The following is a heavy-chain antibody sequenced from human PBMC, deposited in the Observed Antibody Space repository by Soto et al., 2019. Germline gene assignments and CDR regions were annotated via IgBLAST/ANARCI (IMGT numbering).Heavy chain of an antibody. J-gene: IGHJ4*01. V-gene: IGHV3-30*03. CDR1: GITFSHYA. D-gene: IGHD2-15*01. CDR2: MSYDGSNE. CDR3: TTDGSHYYRY. Sequence: QVQLVESGGGVVQPGRSLRLSCAASGITFSHYAMHWVRQAPGKGLEWVALMSYDGSNEYYADSVKGRFTISRDNSKNTWYLQMKRLVDVDTAVDYCTTDGSHYYRYCCHGNLLTVST.